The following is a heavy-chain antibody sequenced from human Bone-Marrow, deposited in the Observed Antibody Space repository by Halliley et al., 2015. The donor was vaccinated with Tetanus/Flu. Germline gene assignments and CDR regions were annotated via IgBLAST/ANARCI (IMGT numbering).Heavy chain of an antibody. J-gene: IGHJ4*02. CDR3: ASFDSKGGYYFDY. CDR2: ICPGDSDT. D-gene: IGHD3-22*01. V-gene: IGHV5-51*01. Sequence: WMGLICPGDSDTRYRPSFQGQVSISVDKSMSTAYLQWSSLKASDTAMYYCASFDSKGGYYFDYWGQGTLVTVSS.